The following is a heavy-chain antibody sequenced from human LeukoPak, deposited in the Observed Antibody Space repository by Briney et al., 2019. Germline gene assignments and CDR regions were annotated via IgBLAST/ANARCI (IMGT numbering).Heavy chain of an antibody. CDR3: TTVSSGWYVGGSSSPFDY. J-gene: IGHJ4*02. CDR1: GFTFNNAW. Sequence: GGSLRLSCAASGFTFNNAWMSWVRQAPGKGLEWVGRIKSKTDGGTTDYAAPVKGRFTISRDDSKNTLYLQMNSLKTEDTAVYYCTTVSSGWYVGGSSSPFDYWGQGTLVTVTS. CDR2: IKSKTDGGTT. D-gene: IGHD6-19*01. V-gene: IGHV3-15*01.